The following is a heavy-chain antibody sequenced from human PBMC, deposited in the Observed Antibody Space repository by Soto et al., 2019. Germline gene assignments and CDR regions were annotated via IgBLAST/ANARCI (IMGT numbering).Heavy chain of an antibody. CDR1: GYTFFTYD. CDR3: ARHHGPTTSENWFDP. Sequence: VHLVQSGVEVKTPGASVKVSCQASGYTFFTYDISWVRQAPGQGLEWMGWISTYSADTKYAQKFHGIVTMTTDTSTTTAYLELRSLISDDTAVYYCARHHGPTTSENWFDPWGQGTLVTVSS. CDR2: ISTYSADT. V-gene: IGHV1-18*01. D-gene: IGHD5-12*01. J-gene: IGHJ5*02.